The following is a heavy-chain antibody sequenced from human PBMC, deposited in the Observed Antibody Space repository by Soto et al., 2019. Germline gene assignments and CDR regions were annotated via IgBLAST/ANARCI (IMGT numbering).Heavy chain of an antibody. D-gene: IGHD6-13*01. CDR3: ARDSSSWYSFFDY. V-gene: IGHV3-53*01. Sequence: GGSLRLSCAASGFTFSSNYMSWVRQAPGKGLEWVSVIYSDGSTYYGDSLEGRFNISRDHSKNTLYLQMNSLRAEDWAVYYCARDSSSWYSFFDYWGQGTLVTVSS. CDR1: GFTFSSNY. J-gene: IGHJ4*02. CDR2: IYSDGST.